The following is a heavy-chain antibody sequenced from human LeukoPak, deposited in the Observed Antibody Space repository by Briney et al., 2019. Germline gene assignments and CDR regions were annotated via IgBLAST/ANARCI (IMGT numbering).Heavy chain of an antibody. CDR3: ARGSQRGSAANYYGMDV. V-gene: IGHV3-74*01. Sequence: GGSLRLSCAASGFTLSSYWMHWVRQAPGKGLVWVSRINSDGSSTTYADSVKGRFTISRDSAKNTLYLQMNSLRAEDTAVYHCARGSQRGSAANYYGMDVWGQGTTATVSS. D-gene: IGHD2-2*01. CDR1: GFTLSSYW. CDR2: INSDGSST. J-gene: IGHJ6*02.